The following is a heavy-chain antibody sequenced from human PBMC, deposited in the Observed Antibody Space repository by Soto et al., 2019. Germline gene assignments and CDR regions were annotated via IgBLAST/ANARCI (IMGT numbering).Heavy chain of an antibody. CDR2: MNPNSGNT. D-gene: IGHD2-15*01. CDR3: ARETPHGMDV. Sequence: QVQLVQSGAEVKKPGASVKVSCKASGYTFTSYDINWVRQATGQGLEWLGWMNPNSGNTGYAQKCEGGVTITRNTSICTAYKDLSRLRSEDTAVYYRARETPHGMDVWGQGTTVTVSS. V-gene: IGHV1-8*01. J-gene: IGHJ6*02. CDR1: GYTFTSYD.